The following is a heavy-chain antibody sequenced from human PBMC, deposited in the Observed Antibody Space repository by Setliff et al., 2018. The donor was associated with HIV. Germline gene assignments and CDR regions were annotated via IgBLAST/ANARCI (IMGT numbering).Heavy chain of an antibody. J-gene: IGHJ4*02. V-gene: IGHV4-39*07. CDR1: GGSFIGSSFQ. Sequence: SQTLSLTCNVSGGSFIGSSFQSTWIRQAPGKGLEWIGDIAYSGTTMYFNYNPSLESRLSLSEDTSRHQFSLKLTSVTADDTGIYYCARGPPFAYWGQGLLVTVSS. CDR3: ARGPPFAY. CDR2: IAYSGTTMYF.